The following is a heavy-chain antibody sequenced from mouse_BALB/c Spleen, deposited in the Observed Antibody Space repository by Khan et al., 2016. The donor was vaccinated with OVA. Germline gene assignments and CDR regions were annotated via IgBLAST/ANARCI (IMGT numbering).Heavy chain of an antibody. V-gene: IGHV1-7*01. CDR3: ARLGSSYGTPLVY. CDR1: GYTFANYW. Sequence: VQLQESGAELAKPGASVKMSCKASGYTFANYWMHWVKQRPGQGLDWIGYINPSTGYTDYTQKFKDKATLTADKSSSTAYMQLSSLTSEDSAFYYCARLGSSYGTPLVYGGQGTTLTVSS. J-gene: IGHJ2*01. D-gene: IGHD1-1*01. CDR2: INPSTGYT.